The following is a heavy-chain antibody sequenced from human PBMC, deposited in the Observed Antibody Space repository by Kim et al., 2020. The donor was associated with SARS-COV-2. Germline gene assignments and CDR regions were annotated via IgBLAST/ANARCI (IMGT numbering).Heavy chain of an antibody. D-gene: IGHD2-2*02. CDR2: ISSSSSYI. CDR1: GFTFSSYS. CDR3: ARDPTAVPAAIPVGYFDY. Sequence: GGSLRLSCAASGFTFSSYSMNWVRQAPGKGLEWVSSISSSSSYIYYADSVKGRFTISRDNAKNSLYLQMNSLRAEDTAVYYCARDPTAVPAAIPVGYFDYWGQGTLVTVSS. J-gene: IGHJ4*02. V-gene: IGHV3-21*01.